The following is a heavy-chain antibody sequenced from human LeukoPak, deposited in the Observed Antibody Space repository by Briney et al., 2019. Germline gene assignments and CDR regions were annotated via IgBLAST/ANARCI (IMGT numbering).Heavy chain of an antibody. V-gene: IGHV1-2*06. CDR3: ASAAVAGTEYFDY. CDR1: GYTFTGYY. D-gene: IGHD6-19*01. J-gene: IGHJ4*02. Sequence: ASVKVSCKASGYTFTGYYMHWVRQAPGQGLEWMGRINPNSGGTNYAQKFQGRVTMTRDTSISTAYMELSSLRSEDTAVYYCASAAVAGTEYFDYWGQGTLVTVSS. CDR2: INPNSGGT.